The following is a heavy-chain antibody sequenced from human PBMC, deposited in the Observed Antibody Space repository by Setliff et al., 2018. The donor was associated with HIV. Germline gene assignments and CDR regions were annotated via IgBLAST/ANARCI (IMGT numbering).Heavy chain of an antibody. CDR3: AKTIAAAATLPFDF. Sequence: ASVKVSCKASGYTLTSYAMHWVRQAPGQRLEWMGWINAGNGNTKYSQKFQGRVTITRDTSASTAYMELSSLRSEDTAVYYCAKTIAAAATLPFDFWGQGTLVTVSS. CDR2: INAGNGNT. D-gene: IGHD6-13*01. CDR1: GYTLTSYA. V-gene: IGHV1-3*01. J-gene: IGHJ4*02.